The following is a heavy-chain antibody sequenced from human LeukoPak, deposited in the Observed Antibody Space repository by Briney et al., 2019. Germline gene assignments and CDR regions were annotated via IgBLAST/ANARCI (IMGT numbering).Heavy chain of an antibody. J-gene: IGHJ4*02. Sequence: PGGSLRLSCAASGFTFSSYAMSWVRQAPGQGLEWMGRIIPIFGTANDAQKFQGRVTITTDESTSTAYMELSSLRSEDTAVYYCATGEIQLWFDYWGQGTLVTVSS. D-gene: IGHD5-18*01. CDR1: GFTFSSYA. CDR3: ATGEIQLWFDY. V-gene: IGHV1-69*05. CDR2: IIPIFGTA.